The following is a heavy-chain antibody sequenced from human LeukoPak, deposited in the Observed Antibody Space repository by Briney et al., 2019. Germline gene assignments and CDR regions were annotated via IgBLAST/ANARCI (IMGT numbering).Heavy chain of an antibody. Sequence: AGGSLRLSCAASGFTFSSYAMSWVRQAPGKGLEWVSVIYSGGSTYYADSVKGRFTISRDNSKNTLYLQMNSLRAEDTAVYYCARPYRGYFDYWGQGTLVTVSS. V-gene: IGHV3-53*01. CDR2: IYSGGST. J-gene: IGHJ4*02. CDR1: GFTFSSYA. CDR3: ARPYRGYFDY. D-gene: IGHD1-26*01.